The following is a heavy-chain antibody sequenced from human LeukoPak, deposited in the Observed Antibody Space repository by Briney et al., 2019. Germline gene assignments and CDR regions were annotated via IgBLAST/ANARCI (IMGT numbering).Heavy chain of an antibody. CDR1: GFTVSNKY. V-gene: IGHV3-53*01. Sequence: GGSLRLSCAASGFTVSNKYMSWVRQTPGMGLEWVSIIYTDDSTYYADSVKGRFTISRDNSKNTLYLQMNSLRAEDTAVYYCAKGPVVVITYYFDYWGQGTLVTVSS. J-gene: IGHJ4*02. CDR3: AKGPVVVITYYFDY. D-gene: IGHD3-22*01. CDR2: IYTDDST.